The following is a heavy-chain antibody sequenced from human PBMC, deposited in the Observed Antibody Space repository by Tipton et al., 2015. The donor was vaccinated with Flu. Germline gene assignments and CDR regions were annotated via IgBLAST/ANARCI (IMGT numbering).Heavy chain of an antibody. Sequence: TLSLTCIVSGGSLSTYYWNWIRQPAGKGLEWLGLIYRDGTTLYNPSLKSRLSLSVDTSKNQFSLTLSSVIAADTAVYYCARGREINSVRWFDPWGQGILVTFSS. J-gene: IGHJ5*02. CDR2: IYRDGTT. D-gene: IGHD3-10*01. CDR3: ARGREINSVRWFDP. CDR1: GGSLSTYY. V-gene: IGHV4-4*07.